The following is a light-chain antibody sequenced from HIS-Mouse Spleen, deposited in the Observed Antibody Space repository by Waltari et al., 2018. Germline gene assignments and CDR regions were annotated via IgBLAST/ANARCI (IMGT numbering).Light chain of an antibody. CDR3: QQYNNWPYT. CDR1: QSVSSN. J-gene: IGKJ2*01. CDR2: GAS. Sequence: EIVMTQSPATRSVSPGERATVSFRASQSVSSNLAWYQQKPGQAPRLLIYGASTRATGIPARFSGSESGTEFTLTISSMQSEDFAVYYCQQYNNWPYTFGQGTKLEIK. V-gene: IGKV3-15*01.